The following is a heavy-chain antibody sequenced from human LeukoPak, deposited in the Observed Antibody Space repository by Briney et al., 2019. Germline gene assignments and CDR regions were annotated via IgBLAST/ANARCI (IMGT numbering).Heavy chain of an antibody. Sequence: GESLRLSCAASGFTFSKYGMHWVRQAPGKGLEWVALIWYDGQNKYYADPVKGRFNISRDNSKSILFLQMNDLRAEDTALYFCAREWGLIAVAGGPGYWGQGTPVTVSS. CDR1: GFTFSKYG. D-gene: IGHD6-19*01. CDR2: IWYDGQNK. J-gene: IGHJ4*02. V-gene: IGHV3-33*01. CDR3: AREWGLIAVAGGPGY.